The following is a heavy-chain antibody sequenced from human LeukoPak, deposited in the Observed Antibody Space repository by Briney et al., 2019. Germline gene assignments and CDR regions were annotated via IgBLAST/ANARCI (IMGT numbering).Heavy chain of an antibody. Sequence: SETLSLTCTVSGGSINSYYWSWIRQPPGKGLEWIGYIYYSGSTNYNPSLKSRVTISVDTSKNQFSLKLSSVTAADTAVYYCAAENWYFDLWGRGTLVTVSS. J-gene: IGHJ2*01. V-gene: IGHV4-59*01. CDR3: AAENWYFDL. CDR1: GGSINSYY. CDR2: IYYSGST.